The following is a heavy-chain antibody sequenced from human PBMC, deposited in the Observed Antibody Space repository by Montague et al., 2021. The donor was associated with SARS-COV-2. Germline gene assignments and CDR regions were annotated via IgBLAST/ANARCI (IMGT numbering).Heavy chain of an antibody. J-gene: IGHJ4*02. D-gene: IGHD5-18*01. V-gene: IGHV4-61*02. Sequence: TLSLTCTVSGGSIRSDGFYWNWIRQPAGKGLEWIGRIDASGTTNYKPSLKSRVIISLDRSKNQFFLKLSSVIAADTAVYYCARSTQLWLRLSDYYFDYWGQGTLVTVTS. CDR3: ARSTQLWLRLSDYYFDY. CDR1: GGSIRSDGFY. CDR2: IDASGTT.